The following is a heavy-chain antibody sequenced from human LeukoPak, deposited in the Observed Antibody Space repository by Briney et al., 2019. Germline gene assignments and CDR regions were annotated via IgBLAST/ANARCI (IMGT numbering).Heavy chain of an antibody. CDR3: ASYSGSYSSDFDY. D-gene: IGHD1-26*01. V-gene: IGHV1-2*02. CDR2: INPNSGGT. CDR1: VYTFTGYY. Sequence: ASVKVSCKASVYTFTGYYMHWVRQAPGQGLEWMGWINPNSGGTNYAQKFQGRVTMTRDTSISTAYMELSRLRSDDTAVYYCASYSGSYSSDFDYWGQGTLVTVSS. J-gene: IGHJ4*02.